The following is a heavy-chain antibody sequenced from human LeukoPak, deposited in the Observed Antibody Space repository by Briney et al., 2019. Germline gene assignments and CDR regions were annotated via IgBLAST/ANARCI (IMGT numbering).Heavy chain of an antibody. D-gene: IGHD2-15*01. CDR3: ARGVFLGYCSGGSCYGSLDY. CDR2: INPSGGST. J-gene: IGHJ4*02. CDR1: GYTFTSYY. V-gene: IGHV1-46*01. Sequence: ASVKVSCKASGYTFTSYYMHWVRQAPGQGLEWMGIINPSGGSTSYAQKFQGRVTMTRDTSTSTVYMELSSLRSEDTAVYYCARGVFLGYCSGGSCYGSLDYWGQGTLVTVSS.